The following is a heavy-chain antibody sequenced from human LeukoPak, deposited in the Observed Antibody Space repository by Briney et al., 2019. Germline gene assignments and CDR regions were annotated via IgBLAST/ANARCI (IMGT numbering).Heavy chain of an antibody. Sequence: PSETLSLTCTVSGGSIGSASYYWAWIRQSPGKGLEWIGTFHYSGSTYYNPSLDSRVTISAETSKNQFSLRLNSVTPADTAVYYCAIRNMERRLRAFDFWGQGTLVSVSS. CDR2: FHYSGST. D-gene: IGHD2-21*02. V-gene: IGHV4-39*01. CDR1: GGSIGSASYY. J-gene: IGHJ4*02. CDR3: AIRNMERRLRAFDF.